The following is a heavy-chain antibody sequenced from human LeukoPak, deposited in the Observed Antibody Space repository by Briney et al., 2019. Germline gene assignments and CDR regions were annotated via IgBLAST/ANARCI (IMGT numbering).Heavy chain of an antibody. Sequence: PGGSLRLSCAASGFTFNNYAMNWVRQAPGKGLEWVSVISGSGDFPFYADSVKGRFTISRDQSKDTVELEMNSLRAEDTAVYYCAKSRSDFWSGYFHFMDAWGQGTTVIVSS. CDR3: AKSRSDFWSGYFHFMDA. V-gene: IGHV3-23*01. D-gene: IGHD3-3*01. CDR2: ISGSGDFP. CDR1: GFTFNNYA. J-gene: IGHJ6*02.